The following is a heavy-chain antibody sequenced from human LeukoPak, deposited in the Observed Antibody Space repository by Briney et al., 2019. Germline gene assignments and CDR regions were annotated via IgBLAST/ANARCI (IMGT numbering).Heavy chain of an antibody. V-gene: IGHV1-24*01. CDR3: ATQIALGATIGFDY. CDR1: GYTLTDLS. CDR2: FDPEDGET. Sequence: GASVKVSCKVSGYTLTDLSMHWVRQAPGKGLEWMGGFDPEDGETIYAQMLQGRVTMTEDTSTDTAYMELSSLRSEDTAVYYCATQIALGATIGFDYWGQGTLVTVSS. J-gene: IGHJ4*02. D-gene: IGHD1-26*01.